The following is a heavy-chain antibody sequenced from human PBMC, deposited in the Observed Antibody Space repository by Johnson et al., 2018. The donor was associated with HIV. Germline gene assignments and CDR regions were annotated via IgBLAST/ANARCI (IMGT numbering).Heavy chain of an antibody. CDR3: AKDSKWLRSEGVGAFDI. CDR2: IRYDGSDK. Sequence: QVQLVESGGGVVQPGGSLRLSCVASGFSFSSYGTHWVRQAPGKGLEWVAFIRYDGSDKYYADSVKGRFNISRDNSNNTLYLKVSSLRPEDTGVYYCAKDSKWLRSEGVGAFDIWGQGTMVTVSS. V-gene: IGHV3-30*02. D-gene: IGHD5-12*01. J-gene: IGHJ3*02. CDR1: GFSFSSYG.